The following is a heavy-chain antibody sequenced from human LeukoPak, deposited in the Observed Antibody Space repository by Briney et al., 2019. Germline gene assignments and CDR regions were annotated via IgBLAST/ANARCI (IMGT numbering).Heavy chain of an antibody. Sequence: ASAKVSCKASGYTFTGYYMHWVRQAPGQGLEWMGWINPNSGGTNYAQKFQGRVTMTRDTSISTAYMELSRLRSDDTAVYYCARDGTYYDFWSGYYGAGGRFDPWGQGTLVTVSS. CDR3: ARDGTYYDFWSGYYGAGGRFDP. CDR2: INPNSGGT. J-gene: IGHJ5*02. CDR1: GYTFTGYY. D-gene: IGHD3-3*01. V-gene: IGHV1-2*02.